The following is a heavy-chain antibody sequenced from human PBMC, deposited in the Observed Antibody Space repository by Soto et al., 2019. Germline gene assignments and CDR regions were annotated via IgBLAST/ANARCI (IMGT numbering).Heavy chain of an antibody. D-gene: IGHD1-26*01. CDR1: GGSISSGNYY. Sequence: SETLSLTCTVSGGSISSGNYYWSWIRQPPGKGLEWIGYIYYSGSTYYNPSLKSRVTISVDTSKNQFSLKLSSVTAADTAVYYCASGGSYYEDYWGQGTLVTVSS. J-gene: IGHJ4*02. V-gene: IGHV4-30-4*01. CDR3: ASGGSYYEDY. CDR2: IYYSGST.